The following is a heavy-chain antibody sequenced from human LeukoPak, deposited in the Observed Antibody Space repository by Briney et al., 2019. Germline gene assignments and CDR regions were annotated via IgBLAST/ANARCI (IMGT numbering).Heavy chain of an antibody. Sequence: GRSLRLSCAGSGFTFSDFAIHWDRQAPGKGLEWVTVISYDGNNKYYADSVKGRFTISRDNSKNTVFLQMNSLRPEDTAVYYCARVNYLDDSDFDIWGQGTMVTVSS. J-gene: IGHJ3*02. V-gene: IGHV3-30*01. CDR3: ARVNYLDDSDFDI. CDR2: ISYDGNNK. D-gene: IGHD3-22*01. CDR1: GFTFSDFA.